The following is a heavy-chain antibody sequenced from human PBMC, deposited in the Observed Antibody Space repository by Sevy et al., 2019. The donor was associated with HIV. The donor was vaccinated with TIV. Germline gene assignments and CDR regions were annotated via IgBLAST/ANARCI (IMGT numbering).Heavy chain of an antibody. J-gene: IGHJ4*02. CDR3: AKVSQQLVPGNFDC. D-gene: IGHD6-13*01. V-gene: IGHV4-39*01. CDR1: GGSISSSSYY. Sequence: SETLSLTCTVSGGSISSSSYYWGWIRQPPGKGLEWIGSIYYSGSTYYNPSLKSRVTISVDTSKNQFSLKLSSVTAADTAVYHCAKVSQQLVPGNFDCWGQGTLVTVSS. CDR2: IYYSGST.